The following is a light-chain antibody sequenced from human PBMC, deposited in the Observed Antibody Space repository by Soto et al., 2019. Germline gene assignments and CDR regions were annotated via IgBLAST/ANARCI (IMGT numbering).Light chain of an antibody. CDR2: DVS. J-gene: IGLJ1*01. V-gene: IGLV2-14*01. Sequence: QSVLTQPPSVSGSPGQSVTISCTGTSSDVGSYNHVSWYQQHPGKAPKLMIYDVSTRPSGVSNRFSGSKSGNTASLTISGLQAEDEADYYCSSYTSSSTLLYVFGTGTKVTVL. CDR3: SSYTSSSTLLYV. CDR1: SSDVGSYNH.